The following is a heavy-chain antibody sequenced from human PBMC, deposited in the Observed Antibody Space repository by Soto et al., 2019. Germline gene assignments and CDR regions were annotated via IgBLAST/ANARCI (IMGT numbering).Heavy chain of an antibody. CDR2: IKKDGGGE. CDR3: VGELVILTPDY. J-gene: IGHJ4*02. V-gene: IGHV3-7*03. Sequence: GGSLRLSCAGSGFTFSDYWMNWVRQAPGKGLEWVGNIKKDGGGELYVDSVKGRFTISRDNAQNSLFLQVNSLRAEATAVYYCVGELVILTPDYWGQGTLVTVSS. D-gene: IGHD3-10*01. CDR1: GFTFSDYW.